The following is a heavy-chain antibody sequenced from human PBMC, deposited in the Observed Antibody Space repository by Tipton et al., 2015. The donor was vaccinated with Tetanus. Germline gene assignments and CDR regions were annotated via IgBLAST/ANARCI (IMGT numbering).Heavy chain of an antibody. J-gene: IGHJ4*02. V-gene: IGHV3-30*03. CDR1: GFRFSYSG. CDR3: ARDPVLGIGTR. D-gene: IGHD1-26*01. Sequence: SLRLSCAASGFRFSYSGMHWVRQAPGKGLEWVAVIAFDGKNERYADSVKGRFIISRDNAKNTVYLQMDSLSVEDTAVYYCARDPVLGIGTRWGQGTLVVVSS. CDR2: IAFDGKNE.